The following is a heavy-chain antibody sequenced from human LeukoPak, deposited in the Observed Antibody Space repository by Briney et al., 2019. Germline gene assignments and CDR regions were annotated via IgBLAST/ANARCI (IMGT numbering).Heavy chain of an antibody. CDR3: AKEMLVVGPTVTQGGGDY. CDR2: ISWNSGNI. CDR1: GFTFDDYA. J-gene: IGHJ4*02. D-gene: IGHD2-2*01. V-gene: IGHV3-9*01. Sequence: PGRSLRLSCAASGFTFDDYAMHWVRQAPGKGLEWVSGISWNSGNIDYADSVKGRFTISRDNAKNSLYLQMNSLRAEDTALYYCAKEMLVVGPTVTQGGGDYWGQGTLVTVSS.